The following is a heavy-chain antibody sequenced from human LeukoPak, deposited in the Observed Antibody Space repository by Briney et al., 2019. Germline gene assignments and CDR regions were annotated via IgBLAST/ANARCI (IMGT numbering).Heavy chain of an antibody. CDR2: IIPIFGTA. J-gene: IGHJ5*02. Sequence: SVKLSCKASGGTFSSYAISWVRQAPGPGLEWMGGIIPIFGTANYAQKSQGRVTITTDESTSTAYMELSSLRSEDTAVYYCARDLGGPTDDPWGQGTLVTVSS. CDR1: GGTFSSYA. CDR3: ARDLGGPTDDP. V-gene: IGHV1-69*05.